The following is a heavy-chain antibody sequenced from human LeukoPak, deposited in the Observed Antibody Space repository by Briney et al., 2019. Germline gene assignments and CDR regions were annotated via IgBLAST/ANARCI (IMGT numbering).Heavy chain of an antibody. CDR3: ARGRWSFDY. CDR2: ISYDGSNK. Sequence: GGSLRLSCAASGFSFSYYGMHWVRQAPGKGLEWVAVISYDGSNKYYADSVKGRFTISRDNSKNTLYLQMNSLRAEDTAVYYCARGRWSFDYWGQGTLVTVSS. J-gene: IGHJ4*02. CDR1: GFSFSYYG. V-gene: IGHV3-30*03. D-gene: IGHD5-24*01.